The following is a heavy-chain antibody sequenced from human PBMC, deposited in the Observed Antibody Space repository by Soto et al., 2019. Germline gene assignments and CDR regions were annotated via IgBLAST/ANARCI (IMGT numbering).Heavy chain of an antibody. Sequence: EVQLVESGGGLVQPGGSLRLSCAASGFRFSSYSMNWVSQAPGKGPEWVSYIDHSSSSVRYVDSVEGRFTISRDNAKDSLSLQMDSKRVEDTAMCYCAFGIAMARGYFDLWGRGTLVTVSS. CDR3: AFGIAMARGYFDL. V-gene: IGHV3-48*04. CDR2: IDHSSSSV. J-gene: IGHJ2*01. CDR1: GFRFSSYS. D-gene: IGHD6-19*01.